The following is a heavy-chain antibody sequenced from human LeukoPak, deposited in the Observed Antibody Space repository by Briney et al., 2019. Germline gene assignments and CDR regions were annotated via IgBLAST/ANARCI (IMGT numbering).Heavy chain of an antibody. D-gene: IGHD3-10*01. Sequence: SETLTLTCTVSGFSISSRYYWGWVRQPPGKGLEVIGSMYHGGNTYYNPSLRSRVTISVDTAKNQLSLKLISVTAADTAVYYCARMGGGWDFDLWGRGTLVTVSS. V-gene: IGHV4-38-2*02. CDR2: MYHGGNT. J-gene: IGHJ2*01. CDR1: GFSISSRYY. CDR3: ARMGGGWDFDL.